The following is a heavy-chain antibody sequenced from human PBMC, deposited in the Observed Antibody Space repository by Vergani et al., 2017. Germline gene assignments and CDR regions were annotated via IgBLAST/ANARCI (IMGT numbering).Heavy chain of an antibody. CDR1: GYTFTSYG. D-gene: IGHD2-2*01. J-gene: IGHJ4*02. CDR2: ISAYNGNT. CDR3: AKADPIVVVPAASQSDY. V-gene: IGHV1-18*01. Sequence: QVQLVQSGAEVKKPGASVKVSCKASGYTFTSYGISWVRQAPGQGLEWMGWISAYNGNTNYAQKLQGRVTMTTDTSTSTAYMELRSLRSDDTAVYYCAKADPIVVVPAASQSDYWGQGTLVTVSS.